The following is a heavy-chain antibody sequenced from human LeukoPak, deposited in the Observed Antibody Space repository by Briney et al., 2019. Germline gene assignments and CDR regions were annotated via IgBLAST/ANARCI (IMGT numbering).Heavy chain of an antibody. CDR3: AKGRWALFDC. Sequence: SQTLSLTCDISGDSVSSNSAAWNWIRQYPSRGLEWLGRTYYRSKWYNDYAVSLKSRMTINADTSKNQFSLQLNSVTPEDTAVYYCAKGRWALFDCWGQGTLVIVSS. CDR1: GDSVSSNSAA. D-gene: IGHD3-10*01. J-gene: IGHJ4*02. CDR2: TYYRSKWYN. V-gene: IGHV6-1*01.